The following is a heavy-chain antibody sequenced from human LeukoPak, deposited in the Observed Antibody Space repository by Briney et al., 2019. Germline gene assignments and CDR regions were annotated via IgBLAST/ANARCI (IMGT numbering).Heavy chain of an antibody. D-gene: IGHD6-13*01. CDR3: ARALYSSSWYPDY. CDR1: GFTFSSYS. J-gene: IGHJ4*02. Sequence: GGSLRLSCAASGFTFSSYSMNWVRQAPGKGLEYVSAISSNGGSTYYANSVKGRFTISRDNSKNTLYLQMGSLRAEDMAVYYCARALYSSSWYPDYWGQGTLVTVSS. V-gene: IGHV3-64*01. CDR2: ISSNGGST.